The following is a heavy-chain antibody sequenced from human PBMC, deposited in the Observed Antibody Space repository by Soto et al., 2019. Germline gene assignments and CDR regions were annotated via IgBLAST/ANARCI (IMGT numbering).Heavy chain of an antibody. CDR1: GYTFTSYD. CDR3: ARGSWEPPLYYYYGMDV. CDR2: MNPNSGNT. D-gene: IGHD1-26*01. Sequence: AAVKVSCKASGYTFTSYDINWVRQATGQGLEWMGWMNPNSGNTGYAQKFQGRVTMTRNTSISTAYMELSSLRSEDTAVYYCARGSWEPPLYYYYGMDVWGQGTTVTVSS. J-gene: IGHJ6*02. V-gene: IGHV1-8*01.